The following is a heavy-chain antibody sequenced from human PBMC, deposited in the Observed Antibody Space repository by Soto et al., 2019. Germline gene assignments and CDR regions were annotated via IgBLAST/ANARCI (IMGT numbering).Heavy chain of an antibody. V-gene: IGHV4-34*01. J-gene: IGHJ5*01. D-gene: IGHD1-26*01. CDR3: ARLGGGFDS. Sequence: SETLSLTCAVYGGSFSGYYWSWIRQPPGKGLEWIGEINHSGSTNYNPSLKSRVTISVDTSKNQFSLQLSSVTPEDTAVYYCARLGGGFDSWGQGILVTVS. CDR1: GGSFSGYY. CDR2: INHSGST.